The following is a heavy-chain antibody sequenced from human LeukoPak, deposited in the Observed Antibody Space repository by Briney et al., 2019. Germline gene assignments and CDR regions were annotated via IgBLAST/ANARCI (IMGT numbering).Heavy chain of an antibody. CDR3: ARELGYSYGMAPLHYYYYGMDV. CDR1: GFTFSSYS. CDR2: ISSSSSYI. Sequence: GGSLRLSCAASGFTFSSYSMNWVRQAPGKGLEWVSSISSSSSYIYYADSVKGRFTISRDNAKNSLYLQMNSLRAEDTAVYYCARELGYSYGMAPLHYYYYGMDVWGQGTTVTVSS. V-gene: IGHV3-21*01. J-gene: IGHJ6*02. D-gene: IGHD5-18*01.